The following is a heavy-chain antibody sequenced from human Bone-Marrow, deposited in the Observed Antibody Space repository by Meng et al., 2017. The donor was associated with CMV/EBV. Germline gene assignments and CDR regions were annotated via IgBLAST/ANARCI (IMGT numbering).Heavy chain of an antibody. Sequence: GESLKISCAASGFTFSNYGMHWVRQAPGKGLEWVAVISYDGSNKYYADSVKGRFTISRDNSKNTLYLQMNSLRAEDTAVYYCARDGDYYDSSGPFFGYYFDYWGQGTLVTVSS. CDR3: ARDGDYYDSSGPFFGYYFDY. CDR1: GFTFSNYG. CDR2: ISYDGSNK. J-gene: IGHJ4*02. D-gene: IGHD3-22*01. V-gene: IGHV3-30*19.